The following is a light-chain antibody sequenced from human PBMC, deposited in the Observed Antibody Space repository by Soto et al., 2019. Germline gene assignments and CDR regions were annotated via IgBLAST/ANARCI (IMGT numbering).Light chain of an antibody. CDR1: QSLNGF. V-gene: IGKV3-15*01. J-gene: IGKJ5*01. CDR2: DTS. Sequence: EIVMRQSPATLSVSPGERATLSCRASQSLNGFLAWYQHKPGQAPRLLMYDTSTRATGVPARFSGSGSGTEFTLTISSLQSVDFAVYYCQQYNHWPLTFGQGTRLEIK. CDR3: QQYNHWPLT.